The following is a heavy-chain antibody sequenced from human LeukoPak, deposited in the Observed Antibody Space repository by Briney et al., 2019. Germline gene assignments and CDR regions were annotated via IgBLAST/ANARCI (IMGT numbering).Heavy chain of an antibody. Sequence: SETLSLTCTFSGGSISSYYWSWFRQPPLKGLDGSSYIYYTGRTNYKPSLQSRVTISAKSSKKQFSLKLSSSAAADSGVYYWGRSYSGSYVPGRVGFRPWGQGTLVTVSS. D-gene: IGHD1-26*01. CDR2: IYYTGRT. V-gene: IGHV4-59*01. J-gene: IGHJ5*02. CDR1: GGSISSYY. CDR3: GRSYSGSYVPGRVGFRP.